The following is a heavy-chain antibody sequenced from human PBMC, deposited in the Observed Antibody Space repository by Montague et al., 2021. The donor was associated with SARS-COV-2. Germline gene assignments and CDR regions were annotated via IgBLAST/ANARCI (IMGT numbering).Heavy chain of an antibody. J-gene: IGHJ4*02. Sequence: SETLSLTCTVSGDSISSGGYFWGWIRQPPGKGLEWIASIHIGGTSYLNPSLKSRVTISLDSSKNQFSLNVASVTAADTAVYFCARSRDWYLGYWGQGTLATVSS. CDR1: GDSISSGGYF. CDR3: ARSRDWYLGY. CDR2: IHIGGTS. V-gene: IGHV4-39*07. D-gene: IGHD2-21*02.